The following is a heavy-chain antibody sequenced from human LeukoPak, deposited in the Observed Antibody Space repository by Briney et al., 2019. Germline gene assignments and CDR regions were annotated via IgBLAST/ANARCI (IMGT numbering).Heavy chain of an antibody. J-gene: IGHJ6*03. CDR2: INANTGNP. D-gene: IGHD6-13*01. Sequence: ASVKVSCKASGYTFTSYAMNWVRQAPGQGLEWMGWINANTGNPTYAQAFTGRFVFSLDTSVSTAYLEISSLQAEDTAVYYCARAPGIAEPGGYSMDVWGKGTTVTVSS. CDR3: ARAPGIAEPGGYSMDV. CDR1: GYTFTSYA. V-gene: IGHV7-4-1*02.